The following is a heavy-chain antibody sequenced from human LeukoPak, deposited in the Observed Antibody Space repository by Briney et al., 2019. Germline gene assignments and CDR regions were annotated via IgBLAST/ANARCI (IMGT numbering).Heavy chain of an antibody. CDR1: GFTFSTYA. J-gene: IGHJ4*02. V-gene: IGHV3-23*01. CDR3: AKDQYQLLSFDY. CDR2: ISGSGAKT. Sequence: GGSLRLSCAASGFTFSTYAMNWVRQAPGKGLEWVSAISGSGAKTYYADFVKGRFTISRDNSKNTLYLQMNSLRAEDTAVYYCAKDQYQLLSFDYWGQGTLVTVSS. D-gene: IGHD2-2*01.